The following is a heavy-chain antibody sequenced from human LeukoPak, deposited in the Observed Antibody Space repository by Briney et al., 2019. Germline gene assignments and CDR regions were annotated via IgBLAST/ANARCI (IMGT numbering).Heavy chain of an antibody. CDR3: ARDTVTFDP. V-gene: IGHV4-4*07. J-gene: IGHJ5*02. CDR1: GVSISCYY. Sequence: MASETLPLTSTVSGVSISCYYWSWIRQPAGEGLEWIGRIYTSGSTNYNPSLKSRVTMSVDTSKNQFPLRLSSVTTADTAVYYCARDTVTFDPWGQGTLVTVPT. D-gene: IGHD4-17*01. CDR2: IYTSGST.